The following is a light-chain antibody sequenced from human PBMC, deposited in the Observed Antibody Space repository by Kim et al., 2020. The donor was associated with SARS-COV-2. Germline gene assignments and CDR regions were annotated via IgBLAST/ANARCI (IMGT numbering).Light chain of an antibody. Sequence: QSVLTQTAFVSGSPGKSITISCTRTSHYVGNNNYVSWYQRSSVQAPKLLIYDVNTRPSGISDRFSAFKSGSTASLTISDLQAEDEADYCCTSFTASITLRLGRGTQLTVL. J-gene: IGLJ7*01. CDR2: DVN. CDR3: TSFTASITLR. V-gene: IGLV2-14*01. CDR1: SHYVGNNNY.